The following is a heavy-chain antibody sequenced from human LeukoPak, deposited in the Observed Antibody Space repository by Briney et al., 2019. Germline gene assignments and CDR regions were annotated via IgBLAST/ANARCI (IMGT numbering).Heavy chain of an antibody. J-gene: IGHJ4*02. Sequence: ASVKVSCKASGYTFTSYGISWVRQAPGQGLEWMGWMNPNSGNTGYAQKFQGRVTMTRNTSISTAYMELSSLRSEDTAVYYCARGPRYCSSTSCPIDYWGQGTLVTVSS. D-gene: IGHD2-2*01. CDR2: MNPNSGNT. CDR3: ARGPRYCSSTSCPIDY. V-gene: IGHV1-8*02. CDR1: GYTFTSYG.